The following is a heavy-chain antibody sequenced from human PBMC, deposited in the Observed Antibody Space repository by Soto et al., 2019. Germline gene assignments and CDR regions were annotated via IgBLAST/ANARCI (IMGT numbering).Heavy chain of an antibody. D-gene: IGHD3-16*01. CDR3: TTDMITRARRFDY. J-gene: IGHJ4*02. Sequence: EVQLVESGGGLVKPGGSLRLSCAASGFTFSNAWMSWVRQAPGKGLEWVGRIKSKTDGGTTDYAAPVKGRFTISRDDSKNTLYLQMNSLKTEDTAVYYCTTDMITRARRFDYGGQGTLVTVSS. CDR2: IKSKTDGGTT. CDR1: GFTFSNAW. V-gene: IGHV3-15*01.